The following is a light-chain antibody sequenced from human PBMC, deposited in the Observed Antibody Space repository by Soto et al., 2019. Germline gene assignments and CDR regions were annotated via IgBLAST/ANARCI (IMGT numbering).Light chain of an antibody. Sequence: QSVLTQPRSVSGSPGQSVTISCTGTSDVGNYKFVSWYQQHPGKAPQLMIYDGSKRPSGVPDRFSGSKSGNTASLTISGLQAEDEADYYCCSYAGSYRFVFGTGTKLTVL. J-gene: IGLJ1*01. CDR2: DGS. CDR3: CSYAGSYRFV. V-gene: IGLV2-11*01. CDR1: SDVGNYKF.